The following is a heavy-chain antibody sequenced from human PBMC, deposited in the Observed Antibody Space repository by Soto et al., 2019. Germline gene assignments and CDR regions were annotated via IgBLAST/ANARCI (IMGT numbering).Heavy chain of an antibody. J-gene: IGHJ4*02. CDR2: VYYSGTT. D-gene: IGHD4-17*01. Sequence: SETLSLTCSVSGGSVSNKTYYWSWIRQPPGKRLEWIGYVYYSGTTNYNPSLKSRVAISVDLSKNQFSLRLSSVTTADTALYYCARTTAVPNTLRSRYFFDYWGQGTLVTVSS. V-gene: IGHV4-61*01. CDR1: GGSVSNKTYY. CDR3: ARTTAVPNTLRSRYFFDY.